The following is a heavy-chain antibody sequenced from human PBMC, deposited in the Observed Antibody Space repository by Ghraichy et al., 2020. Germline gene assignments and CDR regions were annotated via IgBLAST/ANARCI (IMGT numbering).Heavy chain of an antibody. V-gene: IGHV1-2*02. D-gene: IGHD3-10*01. Sequence: ASVKVSCKASGYTFTGYYMHWVRQAPGQGLEWMGWINPNSGGTNYAQKFQGRVTMTRDTSISTAYMELSRLRSDDTAVYYCARDPPLRYGSGRYYGMDVWGQGTTVTVSS. CDR3: ARDPPLRYGSGRYYGMDV. J-gene: IGHJ6*02. CDR1: GYTFTGYY. CDR2: INPNSGGT.